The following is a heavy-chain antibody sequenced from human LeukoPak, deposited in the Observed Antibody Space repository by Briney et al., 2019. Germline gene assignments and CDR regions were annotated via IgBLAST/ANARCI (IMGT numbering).Heavy chain of an antibody. D-gene: IGHD6-19*01. CDR1: GFTFSDYY. V-gene: IGHV3-11*04. CDR3: ARGYSSGWPSDAFDI. J-gene: IGHJ3*02. CDR2: ISSSGSTI. Sequence: GGSLRLSCAASGFTFSDYYMSWLRQAPGKGLEGVSYISSSGSTIYYADSVKGRFTISRDNAKNSLYLQMNSLRAEDTAVYYCARGYSSGWPSDAFDIWGQGTMVTVSS.